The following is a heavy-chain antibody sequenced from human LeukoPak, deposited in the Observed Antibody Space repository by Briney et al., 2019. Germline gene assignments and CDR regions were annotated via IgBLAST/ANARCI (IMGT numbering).Heavy chain of an antibody. D-gene: IGHD1-26*01. CDR1: GFTVSSNY. Sequence: GGSLRLSCAASGFTVSSNYMSWVRQAPGKGLEWVSVIYSGGSTYYADSVKGRFTISRDNSKNTLYLQMNGLRAEDTAVYYCARDRSGSTGYFDYWGQGTLVTVSS. CDR3: ARDRSGSTGYFDY. CDR2: IYSGGST. V-gene: IGHV3-66*01. J-gene: IGHJ4*02.